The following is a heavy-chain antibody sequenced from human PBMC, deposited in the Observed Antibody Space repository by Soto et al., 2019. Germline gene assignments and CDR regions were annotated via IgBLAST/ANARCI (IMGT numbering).Heavy chain of an antibody. D-gene: IGHD6-19*01. CDR2: VYYSGGT. V-gene: IGHV4-59*01. Sequence: QVQLQESGPGLVKPSETLSLTCTVSGGPISSYYWTWIRQPPGKGLEWIGYVYYSGGTNYNPSLXXRXXLSVDTSKSQFSLNLSSVTAADTAVYYCARNHRYTSGWYESWGQGIRVTVSS. J-gene: IGHJ5*01. CDR1: GGPISSYY. CDR3: ARNHRYTSGWYES.